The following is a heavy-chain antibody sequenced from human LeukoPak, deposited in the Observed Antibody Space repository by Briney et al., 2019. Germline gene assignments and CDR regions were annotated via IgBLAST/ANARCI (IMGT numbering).Heavy chain of an antibody. V-gene: IGHV4-31*03. D-gene: IGHD3-22*01. CDR2: IYYSGTT. CDR3: ARGGYDSSGYSVYYFDY. CDR1: GGPINSGGHY. Sequence: SQTLSLTCTVSGGPINSGGHYWTWIRQHPGKGLEWIGYIYYSGTTYYNPSLRSRVTISVDTSKNQFSLNLSSVTAADTAVYYCARGGYDSSGYSVYYFDYWGQGTLVTVSS. J-gene: IGHJ4*02.